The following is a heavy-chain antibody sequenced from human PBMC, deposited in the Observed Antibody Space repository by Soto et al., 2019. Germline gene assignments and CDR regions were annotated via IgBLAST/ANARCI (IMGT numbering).Heavy chain of an antibody. CDR2: IGAYNGNT. V-gene: IGHV1-18*01. CDR3: ARAATGYGDYVEDVFGY. J-gene: IGHJ4*02. Sequence: QVQLVQSGAEVKKPGASVKVSCKASGYTFTSYGISWVRQAPGQGLEWMGWIGAYNGNTNYAQKRQGRVTMTTDTSTSTAYMELRSLRSDDTAVYYCARAATGYGDYVEDVFGYWGQGTLVTVSS. D-gene: IGHD4-17*01. CDR1: GYTFTSYG.